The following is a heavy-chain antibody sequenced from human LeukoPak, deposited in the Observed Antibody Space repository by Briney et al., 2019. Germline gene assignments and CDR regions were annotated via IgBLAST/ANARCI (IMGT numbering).Heavy chain of an antibody. CDR2: ISSSGSTI. CDR3: ARVPAAGIYYYYYYMDV. J-gene: IGHJ6*03. V-gene: IGHV3-11*04. CDR1: GFTFSDYY. D-gene: IGHD6-13*01. Sequence: KSGGSLRLSCAASGFTFSDYYMSWIRQAPGKGLEWVSYISSSGSTIYYADSVKGRFTISRDNAKNSLYLQMNSLRAEDTAVYYCARVPAAGIYYYYYYMDVWGKGTTVTVSS.